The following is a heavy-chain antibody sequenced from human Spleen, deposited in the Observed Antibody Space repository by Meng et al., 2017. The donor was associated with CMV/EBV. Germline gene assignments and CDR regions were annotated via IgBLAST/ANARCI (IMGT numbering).Heavy chain of an antibody. CDR2: ISGSGSAT. Sequence: GESLKISCVASGFTFRNYEMNWVRQAPGKGLEWVSYISGSGSATYFVDSVKGRFTISRDNAKNSLYLQMNSLRAEDTAVYYCARDSCSSTSCHISYYYYYGMDVWGQGTTVTVSS. CDR1: GFTFRNYE. CDR3: ARDSCSSTSCHISYYYYYGMDV. J-gene: IGHJ6*02. V-gene: IGHV3-48*03. D-gene: IGHD2-2*02.